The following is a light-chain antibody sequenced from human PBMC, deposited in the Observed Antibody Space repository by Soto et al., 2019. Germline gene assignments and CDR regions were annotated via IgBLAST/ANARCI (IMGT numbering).Light chain of an antibody. V-gene: IGKV1-39*01. J-gene: IGKJ5*01. CDR3: QQSDCPPIT. CDR1: QSISNY. CDR2: TAS. Sequence: IHMTQSPSSLYATVGDRVTITCRASQSISNYFNWYQQTPGKAPKLLIYTASSLQSGVPSRFSGSGSGTDFTLTISFLHPEDSITYCYQQSDCPPITFGQGTRLEIK.